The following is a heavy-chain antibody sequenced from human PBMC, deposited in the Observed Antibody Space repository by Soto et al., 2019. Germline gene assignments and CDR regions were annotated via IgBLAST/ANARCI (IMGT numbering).Heavy chain of an antibody. D-gene: IGHD3-10*01. CDR2: ISSSSTAI. V-gene: IGHV3-48*01. CDR1: GFNFSSNK. J-gene: IGHJ4*02. Sequence: EVQLVESGGGLVQPGGSLRLSCAASGFNFSSNKMNWVRQAPGKGLEWVSYISSSSTAIYYADSVKGRFTISRDNARNSLYLQMNSLKAEDTAVYYCAITGSGGYHFDYWGQGTLVTVSS. CDR3: AITGSGGYHFDY.